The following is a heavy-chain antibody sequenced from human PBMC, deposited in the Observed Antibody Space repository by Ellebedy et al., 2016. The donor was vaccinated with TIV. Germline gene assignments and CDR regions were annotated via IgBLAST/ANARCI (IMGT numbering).Heavy chain of an antibody. CDR3: AKVPIAATNANWFDP. D-gene: IGHD6-13*01. Sequence: GESLKISCAASGFTFSSYAMHWVRQAPGKGLEGVAVISKDGSNKYYADSVKGRFTISRDNSKTTVSLQMNSLRAEDTAVYYCAKVPIAATNANWFDPWGQGTLVTVSS. CDR2: ISKDGSNK. J-gene: IGHJ5*02. CDR1: GFTFSSYA. V-gene: IGHV3-30-3*01.